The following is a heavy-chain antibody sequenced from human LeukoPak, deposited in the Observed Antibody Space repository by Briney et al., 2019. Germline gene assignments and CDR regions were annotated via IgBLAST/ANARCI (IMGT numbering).Heavy chain of an antibody. V-gene: IGHV3-74*01. D-gene: IGHD1-26*01. Sequence: GGSLRLSCAASGFTFSSYWMHWVRQAPGKGLVWVLRINSDGSSTNYADSVQGRFTISRDNAKNTLYLQMNSLRAEDTAVYYCARPASDGSYYVSDYWGQGTLVTVSS. CDR1: GFTFSSYW. J-gene: IGHJ4*02. CDR3: ARPASDGSYYVSDY. CDR2: INSDGSST.